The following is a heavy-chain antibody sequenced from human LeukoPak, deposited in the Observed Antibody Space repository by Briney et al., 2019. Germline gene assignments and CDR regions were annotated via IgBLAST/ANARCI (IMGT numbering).Heavy chain of an antibody. Sequence: PGGSLRLSCAASGFTISSNHMAWVRQAPGKGLEWVSVIYDDVSTNYADSVKGRFTISRDSSKNTLLLQMNSLRVDDTAVYFCARASQWLAFDSWGQGTLVTVSS. CDR2: IYDDVST. CDR1: GFTISSNH. D-gene: IGHD6-19*01. V-gene: IGHV3-66*01. J-gene: IGHJ4*02. CDR3: ARASQWLAFDS.